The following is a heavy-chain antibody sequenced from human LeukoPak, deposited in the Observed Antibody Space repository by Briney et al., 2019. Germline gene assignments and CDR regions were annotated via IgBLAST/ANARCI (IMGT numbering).Heavy chain of an antibody. Sequence: ASVKVSCKASGYTFTSYDINWVRQATGQGLEWMGWMNPKSGNTGYAQKFQGRVTITTNTSISTAYMELSSLRSDDTVVYYCATSRFDGYTFDIWGQGTMVTVSS. CDR2: MNPKSGNT. J-gene: IGHJ3*02. V-gene: IGHV1-8*03. CDR3: ATSRFDGYTFDI. CDR1: GYTFTSYD. D-gene: IGHD3-16*02.